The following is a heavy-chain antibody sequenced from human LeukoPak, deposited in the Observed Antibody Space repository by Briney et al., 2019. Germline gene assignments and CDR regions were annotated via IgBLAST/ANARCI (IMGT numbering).Heavy chain of an antibody. D-gene: IGHD3-22*01. CDR3: ARDSRGYYDSSGPNPYYYYYGMDV. J-gene: IGHJ6*02. CDR2: IYGGGST. CDR1: GFTVSSNY. Sequence: GGSLRLSCAASGFTVSSNYMSWVRQAPGKGLEWVSVIYGGGSTYYADSVKGRFTISRDNSKNTLYLQMNSLRAEDTAVYYCARDSRGYYDSSGPNPYYYYYGMDVWGQGTTVTVSS. V-gene: IGHV3-66*01.